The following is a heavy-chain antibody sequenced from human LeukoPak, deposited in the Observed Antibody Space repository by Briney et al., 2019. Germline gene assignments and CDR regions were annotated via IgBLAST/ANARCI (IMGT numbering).Heavy chain of an antibody. CDR3: ARVAYYYDSSGYLGAFDI. J-gene: IGHJ3*02. CDR2: IYYSGST. V-gene: IGHV4-59*01. D-gene: IGHD3-22*01. CDR1: GGSISSYY. Sequence: SETLSLTCTVSGGSISSYYWSWIRQPPGKGLEWIGYIYYSGSTNYNPSLKSRVTLSVDTSKNQFSLKLSSVTAADTAVYYCARVAYYYDSSGYLGAFDIWGQGTMVTVSS.